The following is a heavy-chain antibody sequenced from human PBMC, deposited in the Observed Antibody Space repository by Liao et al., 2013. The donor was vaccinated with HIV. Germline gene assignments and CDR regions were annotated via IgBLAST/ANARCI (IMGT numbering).Heavy chain of an antibody. CDR2: IYYSGST. V-gene: IGHV4-34*01. J-gene: IGHJ3*02. D-gene: IGHD3-10*01. CDR1: GGSFSGYY. CDR3: AQSMVRGVKFGDAFDI. Sequence: QVQLQQWGAGLLKPSETLSLTCAVYGGSFSGYYWSWIRQPPGKGLEWIGYIYYSGSTYYNPSLKSRVTISVDTSKNQFSLKLSSVTAADTAVYYCAQSMVRGVKFGDAFDIWGQGTMVTVSS.